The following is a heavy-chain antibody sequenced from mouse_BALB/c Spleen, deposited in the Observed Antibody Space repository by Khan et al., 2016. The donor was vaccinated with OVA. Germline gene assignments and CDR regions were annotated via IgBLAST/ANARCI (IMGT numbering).Heavy chain of an antibody. J-gene: IGHJ4*01. D-gene: IGHD1-1*01. V-gene: IGHV1S137*01. CDR2: ITTYSGDT. CDR1: GYTFTDYG. CDR3: ARLTLRLDY. Sequence: QVQLQQSGPELVRPGVSVKISCKGSGYTFTDYGMHRVRQRPAKSLEWIGVITTYSGDTNYNQKFKGKATMTVDKSSSTAYMELARLTSEDSAIYYCARLTLRLDYWGQGTSVTGSS.